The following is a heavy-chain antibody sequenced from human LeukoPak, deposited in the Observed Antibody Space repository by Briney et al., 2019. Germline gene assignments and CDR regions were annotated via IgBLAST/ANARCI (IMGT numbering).Heavy chain of an antibody. CDR2: IYYSGST. CDR3: ASSQYPIVAADNWFDP. V-gene: IGHV4-39*01. CDR1: GGSISSSSYY. J-gene: IGHJ5*02. Sequence: SETLSLTCTVSGGSISSSSYYWGWIRQPPGKGLGWIGSIYYSGSTYSNPSLKSRVTISVDTSKNQFSLKLSSVTAADTAVYYCASSQYPIVAADNWFDPWGQGTQVTVSS. D-gene: IGHD6-13*01.